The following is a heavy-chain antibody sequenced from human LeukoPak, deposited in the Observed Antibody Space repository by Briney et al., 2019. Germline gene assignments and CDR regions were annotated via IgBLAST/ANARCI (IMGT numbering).Heavy chain of an antibody. J-gene: IGHJ4*02. CDR2: ISYDGSNK. CDR1: GFTFSSYA. D-gene: IGHD3-9*01. V-gene: IGHV3-30-3*01. CDR3: PARYFDY. Sequence: PGGSLRLSCAASGFTFSSYAMHWVRQAPGKGLEWVAVISYDGSNKYYADSVKGRFTISRDNSKNTLYLQMNSLRAEDTAVYYCPARYFDYWGQGTLVTVSS.